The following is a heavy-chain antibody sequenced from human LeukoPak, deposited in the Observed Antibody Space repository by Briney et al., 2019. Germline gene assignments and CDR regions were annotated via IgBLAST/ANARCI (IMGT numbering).Heavy chain of an antibody. V-gene: IGHV1-8*01. Sequence: GASVNVSCKASGYTFSSNDINWVRQATGQGLEWMGWMNPHSGNTGYAQKFQGRVTITRNSSISTAYMELSSLRSEDTAVYYCAREGNRSSDSSASYPLDYWGQGTLVTVSS. D-gene: IGHD1-26*01. CDR3: AREGNRSSDSSASYPLDY. J-gene: IGHJ4*02. CDR1: GYTFSSND. CDR2: MNPHSGNT.